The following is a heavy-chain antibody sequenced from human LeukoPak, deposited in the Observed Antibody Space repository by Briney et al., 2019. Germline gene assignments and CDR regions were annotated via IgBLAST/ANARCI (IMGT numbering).Heavy chain of an antibody. CDR1: GYSISSGYY. CDR2: IYYSGST. CDR3: ARQRIAVAGTPNWFDP. Sequence: SETLSLTCTVSGYSISSGYYWGWIRQPPGKGLEWIGSIYYSGSTYYNPSLKSRVTISVDTSKNQFSLKLSSVTAADTAVYYCARQRIAVAGTPNWFDPWGQGTLVTVSS. J-gene: IGHJ5*02. V-gene: IGHV4-38-2*02. D-gene: IGHD6-19*01.